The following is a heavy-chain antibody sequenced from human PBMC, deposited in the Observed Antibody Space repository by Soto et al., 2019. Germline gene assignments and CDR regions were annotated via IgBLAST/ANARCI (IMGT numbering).Heavy chain of an antibody. V-gene: IGHV5-10-1*01. Sequence: GESLKISCKGSGYSFTSYWISWVCQMPGKGLEWMGRIDPSDSYTNYSPSFQGHVTISADKSISTAYLQWSSLKASDTAMYYCARRPGIVGATAYDAFDIWGQGTMVTVSS. CDR1: GYSFTSYW. J-gene: IGHJ3*02. D-gene: IGHD1-26*01. CDR2: IDPSDSYT. CDR3: ARRPGIVGATAYDAFDI.